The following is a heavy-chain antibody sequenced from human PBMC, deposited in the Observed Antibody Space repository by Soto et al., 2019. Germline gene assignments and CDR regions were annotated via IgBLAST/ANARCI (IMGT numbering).Heavy chain of an antibody. J-gene: IGHJ4*02. V-gene: IGHV3-48*02. Sequence: HPGGSLRLSCAASGFTFSSYSMNWVRQAPGKGLEWVSYISSSSSTIYYADSVKGRFTISRDNAKNSLYLQMNSLRDEDTAVYYCASRLKYYYDSSGYYEDYFDYWGQGTLVTVSS. CDR3: ASRLKYYYDSSGYYEDYFDY. CDR2: ISSSSSTI. D-gene: IGHD3-22*01. CDR1: GFTFSSYS.